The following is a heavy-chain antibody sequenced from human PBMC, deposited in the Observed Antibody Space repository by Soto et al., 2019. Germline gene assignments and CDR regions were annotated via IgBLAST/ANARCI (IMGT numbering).Heavy chain of an antibody. CDR2: ISGSGGST. CDR1: GFTFRSYA. CDR3: AKEGRQLWSPPFDY. J-gene: IGHJ4*02. Sequence: EVQVLESGGALVQPGGSLRLSCAASGFTFRSYAMSWVRQAPGKGLEWVSNISGSGGSTFYADSVKGRFTISRDNSKNPLYLQMNTLRAEATALYYCAKEGRQLWSPPFDYWGQGTLVTVS. D-gene: IGHD5-18*01. V-gene: IGHV3-23*01.